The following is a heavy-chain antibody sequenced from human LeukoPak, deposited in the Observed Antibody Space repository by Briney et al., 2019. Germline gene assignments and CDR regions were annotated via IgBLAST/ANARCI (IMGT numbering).Heavy chain of an antibody. J-gene: IGHJ4*02. Sequence: GRSLRLSGAASGFTFSSYAMSWVRQAPGKGLEWVSAISGSGGSTYYADSMKGRFTISRDNSKNTLYLQMNSLRAEDTAVYYCAEPEGGYYDIRPDWGQGTLVTVSS. CDR2: ISGSGGST. D-gene: IGHD3-22*01. CDR3: AEPEGGYYDIRPD. CDR1: GFTFSSYA. V-gene: IGHV3-23*01.